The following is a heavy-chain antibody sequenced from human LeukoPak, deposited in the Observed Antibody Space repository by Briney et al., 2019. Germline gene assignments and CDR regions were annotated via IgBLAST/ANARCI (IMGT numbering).Heavy chain of an antibody. CDR3: AREITGMIGPTDY. J-gene: IGHJ4*02. CDR2: INPNSGDT. CDR1: GYTFSGYY. Sequence: ASVKVSCEASGYTFSGYYVHWVRQAPGQGLEWMGWINPNSGDTNYAQKFQGRVTMTRDTSISTAYMELSRLTSADTAVYHCAREITGMIGPTDYWGQGTLVTVSS. D-gene: IGHD1-20*01. V-gene: IGHV1-2*02.